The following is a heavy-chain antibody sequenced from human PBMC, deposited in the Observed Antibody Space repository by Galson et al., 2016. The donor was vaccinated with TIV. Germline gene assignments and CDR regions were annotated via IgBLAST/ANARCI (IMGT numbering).Heavy chain of an antibody. V-gene: IGHV6-1*01. CDR2: TFYRSKWYN. D-gene: IGHD3-3*01. CDR1: GDSVSSNSAA. CDR3: ARATPSAFGIIITLDS. J-gene: IGHJ4*02. Sequence: CAISGDSVSSNSAAWNWLRQSPSRGLEWLGRTFYRSKWYNDYAPSVKSRITINPDTSKHQFSLQLNSVTPEDTAVYYCARATPSAFGIIITLDSWGQGTLVTVSS.